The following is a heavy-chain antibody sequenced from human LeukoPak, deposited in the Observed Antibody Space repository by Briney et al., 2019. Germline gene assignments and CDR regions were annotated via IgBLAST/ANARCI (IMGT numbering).Heavy chain of an antibody. Sequence: PGGSLRLSCAASGFTFSSYAMSWVRQAAGKGLEWVSAISGSGGSTYYADSVKGRFTISRGNSKNTLYLQMNSLRAGDTAVYYCANSELGYCSSTSCYRDRDFDYWGQGTLVTVSS. J-gene: IGHJ4*02. CDR3: ANSELGYCSSTSCYRDRDFDY. CDR2: ISGSGGST. V-gene: IGHV3-23*01. CDR1: GFTFSSYA. D-gene: IGHD2-2*01.